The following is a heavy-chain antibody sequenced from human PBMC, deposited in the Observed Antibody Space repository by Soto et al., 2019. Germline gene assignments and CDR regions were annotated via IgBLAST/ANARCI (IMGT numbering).Heavy chain of an antibody. CDR1: GFTVSSNY. D-gene: IGHD6-13*01. V-gene: IGHV3-53*02. CDR2: IYSGGST. Sequence: EVQLLETGGGLIQPGGSLGLSCAASGFTVSSNYMSWVRQAPGKGLEWVSVIYSGGSTYYADSVKGRFTISRDNSKNTLYLQMNSLRAEDTAVYYCAREVRYSSSWEGNYWGQGTLVTVSS. J-gene: IGHJ4*02. CDR3: AREVRYSSSWEGNY.